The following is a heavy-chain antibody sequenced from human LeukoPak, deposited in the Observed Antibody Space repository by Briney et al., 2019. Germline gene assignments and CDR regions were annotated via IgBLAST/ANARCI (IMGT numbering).Heavy chain of an antibody. V-gene: IGHV3-23*01. CDR1: GFTFSSYA. CDR2: ISGSGGST. Sequence: GGSLRLSCAASGFTFSSYAMSWVRQAPGKGLEWVSAISGSGGSTYYADSVKGRFTISRDNSKNTLYLQMNSLRAEDTAVYYCVKNLGYCSSTSCYGWFDPWGQGTLVTVSS. D-gene: IGHD2-2*01. CDR3: VKNLGYCSSTSCYGWFDP. J-gene: IGHJ5*02.